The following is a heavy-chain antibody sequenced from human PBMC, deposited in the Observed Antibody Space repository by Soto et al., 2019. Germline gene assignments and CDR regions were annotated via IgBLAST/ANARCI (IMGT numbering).Heavy chain of an antibody. J-gene: IGHJ3*02. Sequence: QVQLLESGGGVVQPGGSLRLSCAASGFTFSSSGMHWVRQSPGKGLEWVAVISYDGTNKYYADSVKGRFTISRVNSNNTLCLQMNSLSAEDTAVYYCAKPALLGQLVLFDAFDIWGQRTMVAVSS. CDR1: GFTFSSSG. V-gene: IGHV3-30*18. CDR3: AKPALLGQLVLFDAFDI. CDR2: ISYDGTNK. D-gene: IGHD6-6*01.